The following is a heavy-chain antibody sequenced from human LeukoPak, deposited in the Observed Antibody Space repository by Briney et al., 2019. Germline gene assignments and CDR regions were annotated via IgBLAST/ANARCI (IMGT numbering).Heavy chain of an antibody. CDR2: IWYDGSNK. D-gene: IGHD5-12*01. CDR1: GFTFSSYG. Sequence: GRSLRLSCAASGFTFSSYGMHWVRQAPGKGLEWVAVIWYDGSNKYYADSVKGRFTISRDNSKNTLYLQMNSLRAEDTAVYYCARVGGYADLDYWGQGTLVTVSS. CDR3: ARVGGYADLDY. V-gene: IGHV3-33*01. J-gene: IGHJ4*02.